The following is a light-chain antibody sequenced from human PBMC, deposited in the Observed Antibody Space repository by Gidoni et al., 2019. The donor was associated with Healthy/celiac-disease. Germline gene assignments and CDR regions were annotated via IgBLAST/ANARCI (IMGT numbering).Light chain of an antibody. J-gene: IGKJ1*01. CDR2: AAS. Sequence: DIQMTQSPASLSASVGDRVTSTCRASQSISSYLNWYQQKPGKAPKLLIYAASSLQSGVPSRFSGSGSGPDFTLTISSLQPEDFATCYCQQSYSTRWTFGQGTKVDIK. CDR1: QSISSY. CDR3: QQSYSTRWT. V-gene: IGKV1-39*01.